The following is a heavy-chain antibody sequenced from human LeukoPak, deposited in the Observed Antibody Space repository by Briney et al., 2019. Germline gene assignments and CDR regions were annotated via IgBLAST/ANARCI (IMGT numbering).Heavy chain of an antibody. V-gene: IGHV3-30*18. CDR3: AKEDYYGSGSYLGY. CDR1: GFSVSRSF. J-gene: IGHJ4*02. D-gene: IGHD3-10*01. CDR2: ISYDGSNE. Sequence: GGSLRLSCAASGFSVSRSFMTWVRQAPGRGLEWVAVISYDGSNEHYADSVKGRFTISRDNSKNTVYMQMNSLRVEDTAVYHCAKEDYYGSGSYLGYWGQGTPVTVSS.